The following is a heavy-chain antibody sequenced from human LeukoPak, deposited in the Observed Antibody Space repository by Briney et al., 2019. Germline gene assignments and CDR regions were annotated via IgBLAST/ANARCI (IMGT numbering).Heavy chain of an antibody. CDR1: GFTFSGYE. J-gene: IGHJ6*02. Sequence: GGSLRLSCAASGFTFSGYEMSWISKAPGKGLEWVSYISSSGSTIYYADSVKGRFTISRDNAKNSLYLQMNSLRAEDTAGDYCATPSYSSSHDIGMNVWGQGTTVTVP. V-gene: IGHV3-11*01. CDR2: ISSSGSTI. D-gene: IGHD6-13*01. CDR3: ATPSYSSSHDIGMNV.